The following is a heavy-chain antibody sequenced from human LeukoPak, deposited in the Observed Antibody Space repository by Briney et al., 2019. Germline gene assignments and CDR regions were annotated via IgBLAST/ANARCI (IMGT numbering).Heavy chain of an antibody. Sequence: GGSLRLSCAASGFTFSSYEMNWVRQAPGKGLEWVSYISSSGSTIYYADSVKGRFTISRDNAKNSLYLEMNSLRAEDTAMYYCARDRRDGYNVLDHWGQGTLVTVSS. CDR3: ARDRRDGYNVLDH. D-gene: IGHD5-24*01. CDR1: GFTFSSYE. V-gene: IGHV3-48*03. CDR2: ISSSGSTI. J-gene: IGHJ4*02.